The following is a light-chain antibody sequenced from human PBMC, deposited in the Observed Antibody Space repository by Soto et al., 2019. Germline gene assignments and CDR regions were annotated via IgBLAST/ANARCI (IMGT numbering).Light chain of an antibody. Sequence: EILMTQSPATLSVSPGERATLSCRASQSVSSSLAWYQHKPGQAPRLLIYAASTRATGVPARFSDSGSGTEFTLTISSLQSEDFAVYYCQQHNNWPLTFGQGTKVEIK. CDR1: QSVSSS. V-gene: IGKV3-15*01. CDR3: QQHNNWPLT. CDR2: AAS. J-gene: IGKJ1*01.